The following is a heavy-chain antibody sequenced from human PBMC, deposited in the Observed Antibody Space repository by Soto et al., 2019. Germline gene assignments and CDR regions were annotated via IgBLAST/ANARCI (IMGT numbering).Heavy chain of an antibody. CDR2: ISGSGGRT. CDR1: GFTFSSYA. D-gene: IGHD3-9*01. Sequence: EVQLLESGGGLVQPGGSLRLSCAASGFTFSSYAMSWVRQAPGMGLEWVSAISGSGGRTYYADPVRGRFTISRDNSKNTLYLQKNSLRAEDTAVYYCAKDSDDLTGYNVPGARYLDYWCHGTLVTVSS. CDR3: AKDSDDLTGYNVPGARYLDY. J-gene: IGHJ4*01. V-gene: IGHV3-23*01.